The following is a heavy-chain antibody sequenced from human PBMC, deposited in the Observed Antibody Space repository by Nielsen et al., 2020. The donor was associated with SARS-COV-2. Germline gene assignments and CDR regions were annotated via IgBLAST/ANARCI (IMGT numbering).Heavy chain of an antibody. Sequence: SETLSLTCAVYGGSFSGYYWSWIRQPPGKGLEWIGEINHSGSTNYNPSLKSRVTISVDTSKNQFSLKLSSATAADTAVYYCAREAEQQLTENWFDPWGQGTLVTVSS. D-gene: IGHD6-13*01. CDR2: INHSGST. CDR1: GGSFSGYY. V-gene: IGHV4-34*01. CDR3: AREAEQQLTENWFDP. J-gene: IGHJ5*02.